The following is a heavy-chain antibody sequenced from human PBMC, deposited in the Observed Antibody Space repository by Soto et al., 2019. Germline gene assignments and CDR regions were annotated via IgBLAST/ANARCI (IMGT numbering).Heavy chain of an antibody. CDR3: ARYRKQWELLGYYYGMDV. CDR2: INAGNGNT. Sequence: SXKVSCVAAGYTXSSYARDWVRQAPGQRLEWMGWINAGNGNTKYSQKFQGRVTITRDTSASTAYMELSSLRSEDTAVYYCARYRKQWELLGYYYGMDVWGQGTTGTVSS. V-gene: IGHV1-3*01. D-gene: IGHD1-26*01. CDR1: GYTXSSYA. J-gene: IGHJ6*02.